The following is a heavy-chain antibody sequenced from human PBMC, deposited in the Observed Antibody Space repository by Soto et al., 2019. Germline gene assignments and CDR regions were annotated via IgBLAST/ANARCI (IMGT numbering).Heavy chain of an antibody. V-gene: IGHV3-23*01. D-gene: IGHD1-26*01. CDR2: IGASGGST. J-gene: IGHJ4*02. Sequence: EVQLLESGGTLVQPGGSLRLSCAASGFTFSTYAMNWVRQAPGKGLEWGSGIGASGGSTYYSDSLKGRFTISRDNSRNTAFLQMKSLRAEDTAVYYCAKSLWVGATTEGIDYWGQGTLVTVSS. CDR1: GFTFSTYA. CDR3: AKSLWVGATTEGIDY.